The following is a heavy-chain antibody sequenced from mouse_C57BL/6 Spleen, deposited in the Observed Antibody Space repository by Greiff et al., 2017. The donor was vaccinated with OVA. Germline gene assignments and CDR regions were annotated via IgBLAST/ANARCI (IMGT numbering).Heavy chain of an antibody. CDR1: GYTFTSYW. Sequence: QVQLQQPGAELVRPGTSVSLSCKASGYTFTSYWMHWVKQRPGQGLEWIGVIDPSDSYTNYNQKFKGKATLTVDTSSSTAYMQLSSLTSEDSAVYYCARLSNWDWYFDVWGTGTTVTVSS. CDR3: ARLSNWDWYFDV. J-gene: IGHJ1*03. D-gene: IGHD4-1*01. V-gene: IGHV1-59*01. CDR2: IDPSDSYT.